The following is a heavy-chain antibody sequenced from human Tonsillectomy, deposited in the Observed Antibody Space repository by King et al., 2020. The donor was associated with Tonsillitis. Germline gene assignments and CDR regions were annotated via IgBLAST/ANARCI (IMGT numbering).Heavy chain of an antibody. J-gene: IGHJ4*02. CDR3: TTDRGIAVRPIFDS. Sequence: VQLVESGGDLVKPGGSLRLSCAASGFTFSNAWMSWARQASGKGLEWVGRIKSKSAGGTTDYAAPVKGRFTISRDDSKNTLYLRMNSLETEDTAVYYCTTDRGIAVRPIFDSWGQGTLVTVSS. D-gene: IGHD6-6*01. CDR1: GFTFSNAW. V-gene: IGHV3-15*01. CDR2: IKSKSAGGTT.